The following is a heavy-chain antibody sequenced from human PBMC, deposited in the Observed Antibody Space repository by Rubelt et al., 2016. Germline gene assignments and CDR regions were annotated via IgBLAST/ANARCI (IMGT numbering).Heavy chain of an antibody. J-gene: IGHJ2*01. CDR3: ARDLSGWYFDL. V-gene: IGHV4-39*07. CDR2: VYSSGRT. Sequence: QLQLQESGPGLVKPSETLSLTCTVSDGSVSSSTYCWGWVRQPPGKGLEWIGSVYSSGRTNYNPSLESRVTIVVDTSKNNFSLRLSAVTAAETAVYYCARDLSGWYFDLWGRGTLVTV. D-gene: IGHD3-10*01. CDR1: DGSVSSSTYC.